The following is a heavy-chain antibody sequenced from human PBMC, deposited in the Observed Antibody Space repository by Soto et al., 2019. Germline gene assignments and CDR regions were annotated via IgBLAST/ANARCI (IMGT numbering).Heavy chain of an antibody. CDR1: GGSFSGYY. CDR2: INHSGST. D-gene: IGHD4-17*01. J-gene: IGHJ3*02. CDR3: ARAGARFRYYGDYHDAFDI. Sequence: SETLSLTCAVYGGSFSGYYWSWIRQPPGKGLEWIGEINHSGSTNYNPSLKSRVTISVDTSKNQFSLKLSSVAAAATAVYYCARAGARFRYYGDYHDAFDIWGQGTMVTVSS. V-gene: IGHV4-34*01.